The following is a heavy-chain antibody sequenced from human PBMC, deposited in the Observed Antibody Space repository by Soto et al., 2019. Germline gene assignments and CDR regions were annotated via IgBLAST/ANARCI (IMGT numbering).Heavy chain of an antibody. CDR2: INPSGGST. D-gene: IGHD3-3*01. CDR1: GYTFKSYY. J-gene: IGHJ5*02. V-gene: IGHV1-46*02. Sequence: ASVKVSCKASGYTFKSYYMHWVRQAPGQGLEWMGIINPSGGSTSYAQKFQGRVTMTRDTSTSTVYMELSSLRSEDTAVYYCARDWPNRDTQTNYNFWSGYRGCFDPWGQGTLVTVSS. CDR3: ARDWPNRDTQTNYNFWSGYRGCFDP.